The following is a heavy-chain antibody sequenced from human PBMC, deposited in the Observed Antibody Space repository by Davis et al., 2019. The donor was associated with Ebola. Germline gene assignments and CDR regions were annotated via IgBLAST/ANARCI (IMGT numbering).Heavy chain of an antibody. CDR1: GYSFTGYY. CDR2: IYPNTGGA. D-gene: IGHD1-1*01. V-gene: IGHV1-2*06. Sequence: ASVKVSCKASGYSFTGYYMHWVRQAPGQGLEWMGRIYPNTGGADYAQKFQGRVTMTTDTSTSTAYMELSSLRSDDTAVYYCARAQFPTTSDHWGQGTLVTVSS. J-gene: IGHJ4*02. CDR3: ARAQFPTTSDH.